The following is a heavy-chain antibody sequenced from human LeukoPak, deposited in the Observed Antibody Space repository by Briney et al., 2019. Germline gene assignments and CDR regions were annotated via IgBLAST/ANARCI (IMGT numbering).Heavy chain of an antibody. J-gene: IGHJ6*03. D-gene: IGHD3-10*01. CDR2: IKQDGSEK. CDR3: AREDGSGSYYYYYYYMDV. Sequence: GGSLRLSCAASGFTFSSYWMSWVRQAPGKGLEWVANIKQDGSEKYYVDSVKGRFTISRDNAKNSLYLQMNSLRAEDTAVYYCAREDGSGSYYYYYYYMDVWGKGTTVTISS. CDR1: GFTFSSYW. V-gene: IGHV3-7*01.